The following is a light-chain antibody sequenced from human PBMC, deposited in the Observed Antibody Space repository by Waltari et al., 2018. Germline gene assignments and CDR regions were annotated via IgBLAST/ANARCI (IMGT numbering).Light chain of an antibody. CDR2: YAN. Sequence: IQMSQSPSSLSASVGDRVTITCRASQGISSYLNWYQQKPGKAPKLLIYYANSLASGVPSRFSGSGSGTEFTLTISSLQPEDFATYYCQQGNSNPYSFGQGSKVEIK. CDR1: QGISSY. V-gene: IGKV1-13*02. J-gene: IGKJ2*03. CDR3: QQGNSNPYS.